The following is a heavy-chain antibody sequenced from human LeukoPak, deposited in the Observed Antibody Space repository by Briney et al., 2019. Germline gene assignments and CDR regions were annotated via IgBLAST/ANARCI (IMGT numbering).Heavy chain of an antibody. CDR3: EGVGATYDY. CDR2: ISSSSSYI. D-gene: IGHD1-26*01. Sequence: GGSLRLSCAASGFTFSSYSMNWVRQAPGKGLEWVSSISSSSSYIYYADSVKGRLTISRDNAKNSLYLQMNSLRAEDTAVYYCEGVGATYDYWGQGTLVTVSS. V-gene: IGHV3-21*01. CDR1: GFTFSSYS. J-gene: IGHJ4*02.